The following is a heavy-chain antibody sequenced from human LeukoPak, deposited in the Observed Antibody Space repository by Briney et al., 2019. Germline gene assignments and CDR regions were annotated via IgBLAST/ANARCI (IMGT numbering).Heavy chain of an antibody. V-gene: IGHV4-59*01. CDR2: INYSGRT. CDR3: AGRQHIVVLTATRGDFDI. D-gene: IGHD2-21*02. Sequence: SETLSLTCTVSGGSISNYYWSWIRQPPGKGLEWIGYINYSGRTNYNPSLKSRVTMSLDTSKDQFSLKLNSLTAAGTAVYYCAGRQHIVVLTATRGDFDIWGQGTMVTVSS. J-gene: IGHJ3*02. CDR1: GGSISNYY.